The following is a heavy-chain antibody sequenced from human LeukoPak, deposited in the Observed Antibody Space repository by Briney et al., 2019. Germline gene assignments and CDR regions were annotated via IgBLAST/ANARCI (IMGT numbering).Heavy chain of an antibody. CDR3: AKDQYYGSGSYFTFDI. CDR1: GFTFSSYA. D-gene: IGHD3-10*01. J-gene: IGHJ3*02. CDR2: ISGSGGST. V-gene: IGHV3-23*01. Sequence: GGSLRLSCAASGFTFSSYAMSWVRQAPGKGLEWVSAISGSGGSTYYADSVKGRFTISRDNSKNTLYFEMNSLRAEDTAVYFCAKDQYYGSGSYFTFDIWGQGRMVTVSS.